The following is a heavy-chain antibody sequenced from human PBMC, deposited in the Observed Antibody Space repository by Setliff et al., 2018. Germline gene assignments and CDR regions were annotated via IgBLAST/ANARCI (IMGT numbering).Heavy chain of an antibody. J-gene: IGHJ4*02. CDR2: INQSGNT. Sequence: PSETLSLTCAVYDGSFSDYYWGWIRQSPGKRPEWIAEINQSGNTNYNPSLNSRVSVSVDTPTNQFSLKVFSATAADTAVYYCRFWSSYYKNDYWAQGTLVTVSS. V-gene: IGHV4-34*01. D-gene: IGHD3-3*01. CDR1: DGSFSDYY. CDR3: RFWSSYYKNDY.